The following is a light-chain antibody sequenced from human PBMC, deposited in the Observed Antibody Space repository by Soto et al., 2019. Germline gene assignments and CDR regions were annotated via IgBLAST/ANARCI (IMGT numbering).Light chain of an antibody. J-gene: IGLJ1*01. V-gene: IGLV2-18*02. CDR1: SSDVGRYNR. CDR3: SSYTSSSTYV. CDR2: EVS. Sequence: QSALNQPPSLSGSPGHSVTISCTGTSSDVGRYNRVSWYQQPSGTALKLMIYEVSNRPSGVPDRFSGSKSGNTASMTISGLQAEDEADFCFSSYTSSSTYVFGTRPQLTVL.